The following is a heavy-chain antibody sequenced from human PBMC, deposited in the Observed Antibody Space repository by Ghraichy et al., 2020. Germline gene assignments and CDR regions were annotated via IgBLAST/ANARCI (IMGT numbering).Heavy chain of an antibody. CDR2: IHYSGST. Sequence: SQTLSLTCTVSGDSISSSSFFWSWIRQHPGKGLEWIGYIHYSGSTFYNPSLRSRVTISLDTSKSQFSLNLSSVTAADTAVYYCARRDTRGYSHWNWFDPWGQGTLVTVSS. CDR3: ARRDTRGYSHWNWFDP. V-gene: IGHV4-31*03. J-gene: IGHJ5*02. D-gene: IGHD3-22*01. CDR1: GDSISSSSFF.